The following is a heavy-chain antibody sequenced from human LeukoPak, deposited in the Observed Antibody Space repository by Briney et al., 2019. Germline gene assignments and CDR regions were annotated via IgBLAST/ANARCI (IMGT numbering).Heavy chain of an antibody. CDR3: ARRMGGEYGNWFDT. Sequence: SETPSLTCAVSGGSLSSHYWNWVRQPPGKGLEWIANIFHTGSTNYNPSLKSRVTISIDTSKNQFSLNLRSVTAADTAVYYCARRMGGEYGNWFDTWGQGTLVTVSS. D-gene: IGHD4-17*01. CDR2: IFHTGST. V-gene: IGHV4-59*08. CDR1: GGSLSSHY. J-gene: IGHJ5*02.